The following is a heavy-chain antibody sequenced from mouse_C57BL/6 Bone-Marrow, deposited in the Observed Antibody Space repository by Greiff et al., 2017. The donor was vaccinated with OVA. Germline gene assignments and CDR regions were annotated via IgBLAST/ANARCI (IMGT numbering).Heavy chain of an antibody. CDR2: IHPNSGST. V-gene: IGHV1-64*01. Sequence: VQLQQSGAELVKPGASVKLSCKASGYTFTSYWMHWVKQRPGQGLEWIGMIHPNSGSTNYTEKFKSKATLTVDKSSSTAYMQLSSLTYEDAAVYYCGPQYDGSSWAAYWGQGTLVTVSA. CDR1: GYTFTSYW. D-gene: IGHD1-1*01. J-gene: IGHJ3*01. CDR3: GPQYDGSSWAAY.